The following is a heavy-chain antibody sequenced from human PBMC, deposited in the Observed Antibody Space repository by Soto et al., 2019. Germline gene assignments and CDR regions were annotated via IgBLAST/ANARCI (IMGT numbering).Heavy chain of an antibody. CDR3: AIDPPDSSFIDWFDP. J-gene: IGHJ5*02. D-gene: IGHD6-6*01. Sequence: GGSVKVSCKASGGTFSSYAISWVRQAPGQGLEWMGGIIPIFGTANYAQKFQDRVTITADESTSTAYMELSSLRSEDTAVYYCAIDPPDSSFIDWFDPWGQGTLVTVSS. CDR2: IIPIFGTA. CDR1: GGTFSSYA. V-gene: IGHV1-69*13.